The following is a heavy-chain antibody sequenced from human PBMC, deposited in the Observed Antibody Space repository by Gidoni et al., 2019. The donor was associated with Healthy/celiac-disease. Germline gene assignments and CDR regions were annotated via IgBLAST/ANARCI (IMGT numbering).Heavy chain of an antibody. Sequence: QLQLQESGPGLVKPSETLSLTCTVSGGSISSRSYYWGWIRQPPGKGLEWIGSIYYSGSPYYNPALKSRVTISVDTSKNQFSLKLSSVTAADTAVYYCARGDIVATIRSGGIDYWGQGTLVTVSS. J-gene: IGHJ4*02. CDR2: IYYSGSP. CDR3: ARGDIVATIRSGGIDY. CDR1: GGSISSRSYY. D-gene: IGHD5-12*01. V-gene: IGHV4-39*01.